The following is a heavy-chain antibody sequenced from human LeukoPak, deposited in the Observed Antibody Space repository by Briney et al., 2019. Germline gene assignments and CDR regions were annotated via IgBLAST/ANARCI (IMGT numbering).Heavy chain of an antibody. Sequence: GGSLRLSCAASGFAFSSYAMSWVRQAPGKGLEWVSAISGSGGSTYYADSVKGRFTISRDNSKNTLYLQMNSLRAEDTAVYYCAKADDYRPLPDYWGQGTLVTVSS. J-gene: IGHJ4*02. D-gene: IGHD4-11*01. V-gene: IGHV3-23*01. CDR2: ISGSGGST. CDR1: GFAFSSYA. CDR3: AKADDYRPLPDY.